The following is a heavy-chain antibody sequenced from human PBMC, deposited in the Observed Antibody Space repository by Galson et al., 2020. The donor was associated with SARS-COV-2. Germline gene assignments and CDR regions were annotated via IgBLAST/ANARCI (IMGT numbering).Heavy chain of an antibody. V-gene: IGHV4-59*08. CDR3: ARGQQVVNAFDT. J-gene: IGHJ3*02. CDR2: LYYSGST. Sequence: ASETLSLTCAVSGGSINTYYWSWIRQPPGKGLEWIGWLYYSGSTNYNPSLKSRVTISIDTSKNQFSLKLSSVTAADTAMYYCARGQQVVNAFDTWGQGTMVTVSS. D-gene: IGHD6-13*01. CDR1: GGSINTYY.